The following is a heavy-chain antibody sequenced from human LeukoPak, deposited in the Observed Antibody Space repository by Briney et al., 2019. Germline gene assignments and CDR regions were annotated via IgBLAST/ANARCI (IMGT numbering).Heavy chain of an antibody. CDR2: IKEDGSEK. CDR1: GFTFSRFW. V-gene: IGHV3-7*04. J-gene: IGHJ4*02. Sequence: PGGSLRLSCAASGFTFSRFWMSWVRQAPGKGLEYVSSIKEDGSEKYYVDSVKGRFTICRDNAKNSLYLQMSSLRVEDTAVYYCARDISPEKGQQLANWGQGTQVTVSS. D-gene: IGHD6-13*01. CDR3: ARDISPEKGQQLAN.